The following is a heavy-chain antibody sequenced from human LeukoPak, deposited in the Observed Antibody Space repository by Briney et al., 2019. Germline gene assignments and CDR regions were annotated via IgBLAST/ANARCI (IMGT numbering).Heavy chain of an antibody. CDR2: ISSKGCGWTT. CDR1: GFTFGDYA. D-gene: IGHD3-10*01. Sequence: GGSLRLSCTASGFTFGDYAMSWVRQPAGKGLEWVGFISSKGCGWTTEYAASVRGIFNIPRDDSKSIAYLQMNSLKTEDTAVYYCTRVDGSGSSWAQGPLVIVP. CDR3: TRVDGSGSS. J-gene: IGHJ5*02. V-gene: IGHV3-49*04.